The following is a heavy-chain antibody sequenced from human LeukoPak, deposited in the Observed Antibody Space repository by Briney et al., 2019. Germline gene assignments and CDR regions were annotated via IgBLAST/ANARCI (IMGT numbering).Heavy chain of an antibody. D-gene: IGHD1-26*01. CDR3: ALMGVGATSGAFDI. Sequence: SGPALVKPPQTLTLTCTFSGFSLSTHGMCVSWIRQPPGNALEWLALIDWDDDKYYSTSLKTRLTISKDTSKNQVVLTMTSMDPVDTATYYCALMGVGATSGAFDIRGQGTMVTVSS. V-gene: IGHV2-70*01. CDR2: IDWDDDK. J-gene: IGHJ3*02. CDR1: GFSLSTHGMC.